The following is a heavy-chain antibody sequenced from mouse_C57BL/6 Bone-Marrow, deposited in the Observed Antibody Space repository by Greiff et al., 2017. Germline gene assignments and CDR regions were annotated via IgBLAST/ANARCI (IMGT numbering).Heavy chain of an antibody. V-gene: IGHV1-81*01. Sequence: QVQLKQSGAELARPGASVKLSCTASGYTFTSSGISWVKQRTGQGLEWIGGIYPRSGNTYYNAKFKGKAPLTADKSSSTAYMQLRSLTSEDSAGYFCARKVYYYGSSYHYFDYWGQGTTLTVSS. D-gene: IGHD1-1*01. CDR2: IYPRSGNT. CDR1: GYTFTSSG. J-gene: IGHJ2*01. CDR3: ARKVYYYGSSYHYFDY.